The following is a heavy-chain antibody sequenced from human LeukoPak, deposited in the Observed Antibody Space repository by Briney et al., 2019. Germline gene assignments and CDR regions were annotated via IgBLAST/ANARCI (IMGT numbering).Heavy chain of an antibody. D-gene: IGHD3-22*01. Sequence: GGSLRLSCAASGFTFSSYWMSWVRQAPGKGLEWVANIKQDGSLKYYVDSVKGRFTISRDNAKNSLYLQMNSLRAEDTAVYYCARDQVLTLQYDSSGYYDYWGQGTLVTVSS. CDR1: GFTFSSYW. J-gene: IGHJ4*02. CDR3: ARDQVLTLQYDSSGYYDY. V-gene: IGHV3-7*03. CDR2: IKQDGSLK.